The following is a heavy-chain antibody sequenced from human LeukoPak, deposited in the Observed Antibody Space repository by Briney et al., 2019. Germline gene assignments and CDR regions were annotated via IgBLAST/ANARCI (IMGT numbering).Heavy chain of an antibody. CDR1: GFNFSSYW. CDR2: IKQDGSEK. J-gene: IGHJ2*01. Sequence: GGSLRLSCAASGFNFSSYWMNWVRQAPGKGLEWVAKIKQDGSEKYYVDSLKGRLTISRDNAKNSLYLQMNSLRAEDTALYYCAKATQVVITHLHWYFDLWGRGTLVTVSS. CDR3: AKATQVVITHLHWYFDL. V-gene: IGHV3-7*03. D-gene: IGHD3-22*01.